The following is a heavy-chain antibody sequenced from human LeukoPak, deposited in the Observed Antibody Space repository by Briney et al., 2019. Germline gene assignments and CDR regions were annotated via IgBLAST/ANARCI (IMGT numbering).Heavy chain of an antibody. D-gene: IGHD2-15*01. V-gene: IGHV4-30-4*01. J-gene: IGHJ3*02. CDR1: GASIRSGDYY. Sequence: SETLSLTCTVSGASIRSGDYYWSWIRQPPGEGPEWIGYIYDSGSTYYNPSLKSRITISVDTSENRFSLKLSSVTATDTAVYYCARDCSGGSCYGAFDIWGQGTMVTVSS. CDR2: IYDSGST. CDR3: ARDCSGGSCYGAFDI.